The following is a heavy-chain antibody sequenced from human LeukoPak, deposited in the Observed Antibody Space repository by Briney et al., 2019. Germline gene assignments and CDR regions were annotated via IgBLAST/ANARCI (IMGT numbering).Heavy chain of an antibody. D-gene: IGHD2/OR15-2a*01. CDR2: MCYGGTT. CDR1: GGFISSGTYY. Sequence: SETLSLTCTVSGGFISSGTYYWGWIRQPPGKGLEWIGSMCYGGTTYYNPSLKSRVTTSVDTSKNQFSLRVTSVTAADTAVYHCASLPKYVSSLKGFDIWGQGTMVTVSS. CDR3: ASLPKYVSSLKGFDI. V-gene: IGHV4-39*01. J-gene: IGHJ3*02.